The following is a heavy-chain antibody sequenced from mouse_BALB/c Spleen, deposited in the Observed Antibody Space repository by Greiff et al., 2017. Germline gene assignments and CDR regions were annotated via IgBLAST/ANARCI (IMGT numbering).Heavy chain of an antibody. CDR1: GYTFTDYN. CDR2: IYPYNGGT. J-gene: IGHJ4*01. Sequence: EVQLQRSGPELVKPGASVKISCKASGYTFTDYNMHWVKQSHGKSLEWIGYIYPYNGGTGYNQKFKSKATLTVDNSSSTAYMELRSLTSEDSAVYYCARINGEVYAMDYWGQGTSVTVSS. CDR3: ARINGEVYAMDY. V-gene: IGHV1S29*02.